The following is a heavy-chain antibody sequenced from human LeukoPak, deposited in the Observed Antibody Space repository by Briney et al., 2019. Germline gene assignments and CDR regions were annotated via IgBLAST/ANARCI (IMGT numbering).Heavy chain of an antibody. J-gene: IGHJ6*02. CDR3: AGAGRNGYCSGGSCYSRAEIYYYYYGMDV. D-gene: IGHD2-15*01. CDR1: GGSFSGYY. Sequence: SETLSLTCAVYGGSFSGYYWSWIRQPPGKGLEWIGEINHSGSTNYNPSLKSRVTISVDTSKNQFSLKLSSVTAADTAVYYCAGAGRNGYCSGGSCYSRAEIYYYYYGMDVWGQGTTVTVSS. CDR2: INHSGST. V-gene: IGHV4-34*01.